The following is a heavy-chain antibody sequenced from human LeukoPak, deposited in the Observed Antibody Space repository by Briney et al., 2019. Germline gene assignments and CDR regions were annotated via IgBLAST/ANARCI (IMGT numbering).Heavy chain of an antibody. V-gene: IGHV1-18*04. J-gene: IGHJ5*02. CDR3: ARDRGYNSSRWFDP. Sequence: ASVKVSCKASGYTFTGYYMHWVRQAPGQGLEWMGWISAYNGNTNYAQKLQGRVTMTTDTSTSTAYMELRSLRSDDTAVYYCARDRGYNSSRWFDPWGQGTLVTVSS. CDR1: GYTFTGYY. CDR2: ISAYNGNT. D-gene: IGHD6-6*01.